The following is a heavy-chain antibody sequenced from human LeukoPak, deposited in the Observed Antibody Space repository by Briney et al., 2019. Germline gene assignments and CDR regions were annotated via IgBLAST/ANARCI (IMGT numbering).Heavy chain of an antibody. Sequence: GGSLRLSCSASGFAFSSYAINWVRQAPGKGLEWVSALSGSGGTKFYADSVKGRFTISRDNSKNTASLQMNSLRTADTAVYYWLKGVPVGGGLDYFDYWGQGTLITVSS. J-gene: IGHJ4*02. CDR3: LKGVPVGGGLDYFDY. CDR2: LSGSGGTK. D-gene: IGHD3/OR15-3a*01. V-gene: IGHV3-23*01. CDR1: GFAFSSYA.